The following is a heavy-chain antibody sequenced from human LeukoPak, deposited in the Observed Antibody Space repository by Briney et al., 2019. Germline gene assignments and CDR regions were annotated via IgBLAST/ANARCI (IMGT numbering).Heavy chain of an antibody. V-gene: IGHV3-64*05. CDR2: ISRNGGST. D-gene: IGHD3-22*01. Sequence: PGGSLRLSCSASGFTFSRYTAHWVRQAPGKGMEYVSGISRNGGSTYYADSVKGRFTISRDNSKNTMYVQMSSLRAEDTAVYYCVTTYDTSGYYPFDYWGQGTLVTVSS. CDR3: VTTYDTSGYYPFDY. CDR1: GFTFSRYT. J-gene: IGHJ4*02.